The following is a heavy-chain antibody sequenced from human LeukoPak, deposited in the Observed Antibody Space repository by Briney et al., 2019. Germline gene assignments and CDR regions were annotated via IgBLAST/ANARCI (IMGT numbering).Heavy chain of an antibody. CDR2: ITWNGDKT. Sequence: GGCLRLSCTASGFTFADYDMSWVRQVPGKGIEWVSAITWNGDKTGYADSVRGRFAISRDNTKKSLYLQLSSLRAEDTALYYCARDPFCSSSTGCYFEDWFDPWGRGTLVTVSS. CDR1: GFTFADYD. J-gene: IGHJ5*02. D-gene: IGHD2-2*01. V-gene: IGHV3-20*04. CDR3: ARDPFCSSSTGCYFEDWFDP.